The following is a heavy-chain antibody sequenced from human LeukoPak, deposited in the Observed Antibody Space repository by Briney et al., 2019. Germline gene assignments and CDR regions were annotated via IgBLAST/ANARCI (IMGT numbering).Heavy chain of an antibody. J-gene: IGHJ4*02. Sequence: GGSPRLSCAASGLAFSAYKMHWVCQAPRKGLMWVSRISTDGYTTDYADFVQGRFTASRDNTKNTWSLEMNSLRAEDTAVYYCVVGGSPGYWGQGTLVTVSS. CDR3: VVGGSPGY. CDR1: GLAFSAYK. D-gene: IGHD2-15*01. CDR2: ISTDGYTT. V-gene: IGHV3-74*01.